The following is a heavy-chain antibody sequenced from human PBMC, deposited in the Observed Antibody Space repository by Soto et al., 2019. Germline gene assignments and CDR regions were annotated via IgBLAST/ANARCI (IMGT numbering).Heavy chain of an antibody. V-gene: IGHV3-21*01. CDR2: ISSSSDFI. D-gene: IGHD2-2*01. J-gene: IGHJ3*01. CDR3: ARDHCSSDSCFAFDV. Sequence: PGGSLRLSCAASGFTFSTYSMNWVRQAPGKGLEWVSSISSSSDFIYYADSVKGRFTISRDNAQNSLYLQMHSLRAEDTAVYYCARDHCSSDSCFAFDVWGQGTMVTVSS. CDR1: GFTFSTYS.